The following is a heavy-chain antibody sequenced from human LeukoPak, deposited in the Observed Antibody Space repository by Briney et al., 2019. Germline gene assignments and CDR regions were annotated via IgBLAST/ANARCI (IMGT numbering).Heavy chain of an antibody. CDR3: ARHALYDSSGYYYYYGMDV. CDR2: IYPGDSDT. D-gene: IGHD3-22*01. CDR1: GYSFTSYW. J-gene: IGHJ6*02. V-gene: IGHV5-51*01. Sequence: GESLKISCKGSGYSFTSYWIGWVRQMPGKGLEWMGIIYPGDSDTRYSPSFQGQVTISADKSTSTAYLQWSSLKASDTAMYYCARHALYDSSGYYYYYGMDVWGQGTTVTVSS.